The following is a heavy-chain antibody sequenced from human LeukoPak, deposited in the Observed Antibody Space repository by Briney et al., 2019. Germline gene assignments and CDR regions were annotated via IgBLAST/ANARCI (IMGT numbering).Heavy chain of an antibody. CDR1: GYTFASYD. D-gene: IGHD5-18*01. Sequence: GASVKVSCKASGYTFASYDINWVRQATGQGLEWMGWMNPNSGNTGYAQKFQGRVTMTRNTSISTAYMELSSLRSEDTAVYYCARGPYSYGLWYYYYYMDVWGKGTTVTISS. CDR3: ARGPYSYGLWYYYYYMDV. V-gene: IGHV1-8*01. CDR2: MNPNSGNT. J-gene: IGHJ6*03.